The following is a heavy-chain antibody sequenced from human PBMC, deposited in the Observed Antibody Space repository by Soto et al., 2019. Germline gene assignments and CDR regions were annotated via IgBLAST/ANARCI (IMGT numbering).Heavy chain of an antibody. J-gene: IGHJ6*03. V-gene: IGHV6-1*01. Sequence: PSQTLSLTCVISGDSVSSTSAGWNWIRQAPSRGLEWLGRTYYRSKWYSDYAVSVKSRIRIDPDTSKNQFSLQLNSVTPEDTAVYFCARASGYSGYNVYYMDVWGKGTTVTFSS. CDR3: ARASGYSGYNVYYMDV. D-gene: IGHD5-12*01. CDR2: TYYRSKWYS. CDR1: GDSVSSTSAG.